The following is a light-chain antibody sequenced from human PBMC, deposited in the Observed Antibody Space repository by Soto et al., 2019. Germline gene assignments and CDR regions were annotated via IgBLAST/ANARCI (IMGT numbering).Light chain of an antibody. Sequence: IQMTQSPSSLSASVGDRVTITCRASQSISSRLAWYQQKPGKAPQVLIYKASSLQSGVPSRFSGSGSGTEFTLTISSLQPDDFATYYCQQYNSYSTWTFGQGTKVDIK. CDR2: KAS. V-gene: IGKV1-5*03. CDR1: QSISSR. CDR3: QQYNSYSTWT. J-gene: IGKJ1*01.